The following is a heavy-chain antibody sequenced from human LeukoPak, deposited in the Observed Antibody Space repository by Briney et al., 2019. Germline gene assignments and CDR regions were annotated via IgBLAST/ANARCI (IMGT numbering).Heavy chain of an antibody. CDR2: IHYSGST. Sequence: PSETLSLTCTVSGGSISSYYWSWIRQPPGKGLEWIGYIHYSGSTNYNPSLKSRVTISVDTSKNQFSLKLSSVTAADTAVYYCAIGIGYCSGGSCHETLDYWGQGTLVTVSS. J-gene: IGHJ4*02. V-gene: IGHV4-59*01. CDR3: AIGIGYCSGGSCHETLDY. D-gene: IGHD2-15*01. CDR1: GGSISSYY.